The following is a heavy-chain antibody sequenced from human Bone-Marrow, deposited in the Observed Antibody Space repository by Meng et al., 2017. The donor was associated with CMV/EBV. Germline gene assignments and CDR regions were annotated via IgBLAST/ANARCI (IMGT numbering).Heavy chain of an antibody. CDR1: GETLKRKK. V-gene: IGHV1-46*02. J-gene: IGHJ5*02. CDR3: ARDRVAARPNWFAP. CDR2: KKNRGGRK. Sequence: KAYGETLKRKKKKWERKEKGEGDERMGRKKNRGGRKRKEKKGKGRETMNRETSTSTVYMELRSLTSDDTAVYFCARDRVAARPNWFAPWGQGTLVTVSS. D-gene: IGHD6-6*01.